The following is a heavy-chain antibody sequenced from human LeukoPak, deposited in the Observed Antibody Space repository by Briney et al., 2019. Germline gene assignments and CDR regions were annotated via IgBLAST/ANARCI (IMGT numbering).Heavy chain of an antibody. CDR3: ARGEYGSGSYHIDY. D-gene: IGHD3-10*01. CDR1: GFTFSSYS. CDR2: ISSSSSYI. V-gene: IGHV3-21*01. Sequence: KPGGSLRLSCAASGFTFSSYSMNWVRQAPGKGLEWVSFISSSSSYIYYADSVKGRFTISRDNAKNSLYLQMNSLRAEDTAVYFCARGEYGSGSYHIDYWGQGTLVTVSS. J-gene: IGHJ4*02.